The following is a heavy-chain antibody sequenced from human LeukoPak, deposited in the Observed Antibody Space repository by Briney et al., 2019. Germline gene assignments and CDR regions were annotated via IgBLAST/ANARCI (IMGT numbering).Heavy chain of an antibody. CDR2: IYYSEST. D-gene: IGHD5/OR15-5a*01. V-gene: IGHV4-30-4*01. CDR1: GGSISSGDYY. J-gene: IGHJ6*04. CDR3: ARDFVRFASTGHYYYGMDV. Sequence: PSETLSLTCTVSGGSISSGDYYWGWIRQPPGKGLEWIGYIYYSESTYYNPSLKSRVTISVDTSKNQFSLKLSSVTAADTAVYYCARDFVRFASTGHYYYGMDVWGKGTTVTVSS.